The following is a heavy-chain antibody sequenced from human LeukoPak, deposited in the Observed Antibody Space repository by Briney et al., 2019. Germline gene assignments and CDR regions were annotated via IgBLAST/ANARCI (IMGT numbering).Heavy chain of an antibody. CDR2: INAGNGNT. V-gene: IGHV1-3*01. D-gene: IGHD3-9*01. J-gene: IGHJ3*02. CDR1: GYTFTSHA. Sequence: ASVKVSCKASGYTFTSHAMHWVRQAPGQRLEWMGWINAGNGNTKYSQKFQGRVTITRDTSASTAYMELSSLRSEDTAVYYCARGERLVHKAFDIWGQGTMVTVSS. CDR3: ARGERLVHKAFDI.